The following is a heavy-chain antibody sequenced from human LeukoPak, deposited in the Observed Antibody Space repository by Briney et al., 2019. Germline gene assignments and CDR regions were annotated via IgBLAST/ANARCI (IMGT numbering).Heavy chain of an antibody. CDR1: GFTFSSYG. CDR2: IWYDGSNK. V-gene: IGHV3-33*01. Sequence: GGSLRLSCAAFGFTFSSYGMHWVRQAPGKGLEWVAVIWYDGSNKYYADSVKGRFTISRDNSKNTLYLQMNSLRAEDTAVYYCARGSYSSSWFDYWGQGTLVTVPS. CDR3: ARGSYSSSWFDY. J-gene: IGHJ4*02. D-gene: IGHD6-13*01.